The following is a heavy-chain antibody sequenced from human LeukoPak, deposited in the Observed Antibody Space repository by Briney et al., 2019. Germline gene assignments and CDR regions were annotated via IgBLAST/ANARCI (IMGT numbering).Heavy chain of an antibody. CDR1: GFTFSSYS. Sequence: GGALRLSCAASGFTFSSYSMNWVRQAPGKGLEWVSYISSSSSTIYYADSVKGRFTISRDNAKNSLYLQMNSLRDEDTAVYYCAQYTYYYDSSGYYQEYFQHWGQGTLVTVSS. D-gene: IGHD3-22*01. J-gene: IGHJ1*01. CDR2: ISSSSSTI. V-gene: IGHV3-48*02. CDR3: AQYTYYYDSSGYYQEYFQH.